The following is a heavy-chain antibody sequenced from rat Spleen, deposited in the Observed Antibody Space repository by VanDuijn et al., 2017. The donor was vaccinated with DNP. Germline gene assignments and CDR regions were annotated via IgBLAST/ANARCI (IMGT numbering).Heavy chain of an antibody. D-gene: IGHD1-4*01. V-gene: IGHV5-25*01. J-gene: IGHJ4*01. CDR2: ISSSGGAA. CDR1: GFNFNDYW. CDR3: VRGKNYALDA. Sequence: EVKLVESGGGLVQPGRSLKLSCAASGFNFNDYWMGWGRQAPGRGLEWVAAISSSGGAAYYRDSVKGRFTISRDNTKSILFLQMDSLRPEDTATYYCVRGKNYALDAWGQGTSVTVSS.